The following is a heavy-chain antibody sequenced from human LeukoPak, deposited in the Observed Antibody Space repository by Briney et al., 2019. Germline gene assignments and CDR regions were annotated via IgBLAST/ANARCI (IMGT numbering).Heavy chain of an antibody. CDR3: ARANYASGSYSQYFDN. CDR2: INTGSNYI. J-gene: IGHJ4*02. Sequence: GGSLRLSCAASGFMFSSYSLNWVRQAPGKGREWVASINTGSNYIHYGDSVKGRFTISRDNAKNSLYLQMNSLRAEDTAVYYCARANYASGSYSQYFDNWGQGTLVTVSS. V-gene: IGHV3-21*01. D-gene: IGHD3-10*01. CDR1: GFMFSSYS.